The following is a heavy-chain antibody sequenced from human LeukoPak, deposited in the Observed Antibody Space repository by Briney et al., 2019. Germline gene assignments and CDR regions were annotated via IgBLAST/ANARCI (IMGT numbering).Heavy chain of an antibody. Sequence: ASVKVSCKDSGYTLTELSMHWVRQAPGKGLEWMGGFDPEDGETIYAQKFQGRVTMTEDTSTDTAYMELSSLRSEDTAVYYCATVQHRGSYFYWRYFDYWGQGTLVTVSS. CDR3: ATVQHRGSYFYWRYFDY. D-gene: IGHD1-26*01. CDR2: FDPEDGET. V-gene: IGHV1-24*01. J-gene: IGHJ4*02. CDR1: GYTLTELS.